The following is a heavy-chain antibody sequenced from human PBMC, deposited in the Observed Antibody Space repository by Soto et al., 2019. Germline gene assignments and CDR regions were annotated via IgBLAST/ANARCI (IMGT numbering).Heavy chain of an antibody. CDR1: GFTFSNYA. CDR3: ANSDWYKPDEYFHH. CDR2: ISGSGGST. D-gene: IGHD6-19*01. J-gene: IGHJ1*01. Sequence: EVHLLESGGGLVQPGGSLRLSCAASGFTFSNYAMRWVRQAPGKGLELVSGISGSGGSTPYADSVNGRFTISRDSPTNTLNLQMRCMTAEDTAVSYCANSDWYKPDEYFHHCGQGTLVTVCS. V-gene: IGHV3-23*01.